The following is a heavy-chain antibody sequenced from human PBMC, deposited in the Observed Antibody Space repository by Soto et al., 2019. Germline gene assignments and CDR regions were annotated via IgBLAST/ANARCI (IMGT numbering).Heavy chain of an antibody. D-gene: IGHD2-15*01. CDR2: IVAYNGNT. CDR1: GFIFTSSA. CDR3: ASNLGYCSGGSCYAT. V-gene: IGHV1-18*01. Sequence: GASVKVSCKTSGFIFTSSAVQWVRQARGQGLEWMGWIVAYNGNTNYAQKLQGRVTMTTDTSTSTAYMELRSLRSDDTAVYYCASNLGYCSGGSCYATWGQGTMVTVSS. J-gene: IGHJ3*01.